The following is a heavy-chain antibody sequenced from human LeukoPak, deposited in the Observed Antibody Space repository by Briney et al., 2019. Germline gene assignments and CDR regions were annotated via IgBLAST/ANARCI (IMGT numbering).Heavy chain of an antibody. Sequence: TLSLTCTVSGGSISSGSYYWSWIRQPAGKGLEWIGRIYTSGSTNYNPSLKSRVTISVDTSKNQFSLKLSSVTAADTAVYYCATIAAAATAHFDYWGQGTLVTASS. CDR2: IYTSGST. V-gene: IGHV4-61*02. CDR3: ATIAAAATAHFDY. CDR1: GGSISSGSYY. D-gene: IGHD6-13*01. J-gene: IGHJ4*02.